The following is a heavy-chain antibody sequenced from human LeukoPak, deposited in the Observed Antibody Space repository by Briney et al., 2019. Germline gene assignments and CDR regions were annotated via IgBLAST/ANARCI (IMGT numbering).Heavy chain of an antibody. Sequence: GESLKISCQGSGYSFTTYWIGWVRQMPGKGPEWMGIIYPGDSDTRYSPSFQGQVTISADKSISTAYLQRSSLKASDTAMYYCARQVVRGAPFDYWGQGTLVTVSS. J-gene: IGHJ4*02. D-gene: IGHD3-10*01. V-gene: IGHV5-51*01. CDR3: ARQVVRGAPFDY. CDR2: IYPGDSDT. CDR1: GYSFTTYW.